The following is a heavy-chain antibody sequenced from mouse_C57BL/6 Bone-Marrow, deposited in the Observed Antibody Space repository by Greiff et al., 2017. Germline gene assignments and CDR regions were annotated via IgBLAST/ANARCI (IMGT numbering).Heavy chain of an antibody. CDR2: IDPSDSET. Sequence: VKLQQPGAELVRPGSSVKLSCKASGYTFTSYWMPWVKQRPIQGLEWIGNIDPSDSETHYNQKFKDKATLTVDKSSSTAYMQLSSLTSEDSAVYYCARRGVASWYFDVWGTGTTVTVSS. CDR1: GYTFTSYW. V-gene: IGHV1-52*01. CDR3: ARRGVASWYFDV. J-gene: IGHJ1*03.